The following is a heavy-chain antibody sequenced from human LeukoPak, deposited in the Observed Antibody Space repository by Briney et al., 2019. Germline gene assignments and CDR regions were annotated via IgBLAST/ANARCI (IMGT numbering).Heavy chain of an antibody. J-gene: IGHJ4*02. Sequence: PGGSLRLSCAASRFTFSSYGMHWVRQAPGKGLGWVAFILYVGNDKYYADSVKGRFTISRDNSKNTLYMQMDSLRAEDTTVYYCVKDGDDSGSYLVYWGQGTLVTVSS. CDR2: ILYVGNDK. V-gene: IGHV3-30*02. D-gene: IGHD1-26*01. CDR3: VKDGDDSGSYLVY. CDR1: RFTFSSYG.